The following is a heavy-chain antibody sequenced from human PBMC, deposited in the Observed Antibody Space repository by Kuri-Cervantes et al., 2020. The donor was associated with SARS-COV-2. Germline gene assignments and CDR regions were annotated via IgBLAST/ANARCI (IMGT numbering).Heavy chain of an antibody. J-gene: IGHJ4*02. Sequence: GESLKISCAASGFTFSSYAMHWVRQAPGKGLEWVAVISYDGSNKYYADSVKGRFAISRDNPKNTLYLQMNSLRAEDTAVYYCARSIVVVPAPFDYWGQGTLVTVSS. CDR1: GFTFSSYA. CDR3: ARSIVVVPAPFDY. V-gene: IGHV3-30*09. CDR2: ISYDGSNK. D-gene: IGHD2-2*01.